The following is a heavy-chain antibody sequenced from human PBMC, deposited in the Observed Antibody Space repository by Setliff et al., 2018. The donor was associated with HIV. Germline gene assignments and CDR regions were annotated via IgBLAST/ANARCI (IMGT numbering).Heavy chain of an antibody. V-gene: IGHV4-39*07. CDR1: GGSISSDDYY. J-gene: IGHJ5*02. Sequence: PSETLSLTCTVSGGSISSDDYYWNWIRQPPGKGLEWIGNMCHGGNNNYYNPSLKSRVTISVDTSKNQFFLKVTSVTAADTAVYYCARYGGNSFWFDPWGQGTLVTVSS. CDR2: MCHGGNNN. D-gene: IGHD2-21*01. CDR3: ARYGGNSFWFDP.